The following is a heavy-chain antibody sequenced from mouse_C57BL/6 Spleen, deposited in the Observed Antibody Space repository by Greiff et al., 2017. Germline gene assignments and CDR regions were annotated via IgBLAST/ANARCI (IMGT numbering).Heavy chain of an antibody. CDR1: GFTFSSYA. CDR2: ISDGGSYT. Sequence: EVQGVESGGGLVKPGGSLKLSCAASGFTFSSYAMSWVRQTPEKRLEWVATISDGGSYTYYPDNVKGRFTISRDNAKNNLYLQMSHLKSEDTAMXYCARDRDYGSSYVGFAYWGQGTLVTVSA. V-gene: IGHV5-4*01. D-gene: IGHD1-1*01. J-gene: IGHJ3*01. CDR3: ARDRDYGSSYVGFAY.